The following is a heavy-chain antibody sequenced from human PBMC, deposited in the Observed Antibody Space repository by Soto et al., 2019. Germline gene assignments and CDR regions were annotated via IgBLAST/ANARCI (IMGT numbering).Heavy chain of an antibody. CDR1: GGSISSYY. CDR2: IYYSGST. D-gene: IGHD5-12*01. V-gene: IGHV4-59*08. J-gene: IGHJ4*02. Sequence: QVQRQESGPGLVKPAENLSLTCTVSGGSISSYYWSWIRQPAGKGLEWIGYIYYSGSTNYNPSLKSRVTISVDTSKKQFSLKLSSVTAADTAVYYCARQDIVAPRAFLGWGQGTLVTVSS. CDR3: ARQDIVAPRAFLG.